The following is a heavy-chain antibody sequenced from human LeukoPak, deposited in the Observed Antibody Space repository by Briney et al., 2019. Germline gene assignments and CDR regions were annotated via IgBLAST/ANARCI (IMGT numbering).Heavy chain of an antibody. CDR3: ARDHPSVYRSSSRYYFDY. V-gene: IGHV1-69*05. D-gene: IGHD6-6*01. J-gene: IGHJ4*02. Sequence: SVKVSCKASGGTFGSYAFNWVRQAPGQGLEWMRRIIPIFGTANYAQKFQGRVTITTDESTSTAYMELSSLRSEDTAVYYCARDHPSVYRSSSRYYFDYWGQGTLVTVSS. CDR2: IIPIFGTA. CDR1: GGTFGSYA.